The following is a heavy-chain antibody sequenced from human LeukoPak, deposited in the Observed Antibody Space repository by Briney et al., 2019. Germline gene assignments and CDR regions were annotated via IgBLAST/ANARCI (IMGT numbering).Heavy chain of an antibody. D-gene: IGHD6-6*01. CDR3: ARGAPLGY. Sequence: PGGSLRLSCAASGFIFTNHWMSWVRQAPGRGLEWVANIKQDGSERNYVDSVKGRFTISRDNAKNSVYLQMNSLRAKDTAVYYCARGAPLGYWGQGNLVTVSS. CDR2: IKQDGSER. V-gene: IGHV3-7*04. J-gene: IGHJ4*02. CDR1: GFIFTNHW.